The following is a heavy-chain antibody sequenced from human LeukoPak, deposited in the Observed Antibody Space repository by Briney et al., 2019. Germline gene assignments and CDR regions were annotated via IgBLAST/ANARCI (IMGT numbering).Heavy chain of an antibody. V-gene: IGHV1-18*01. CDR1: GYTFTSYG. D-gene: IGHD4-17*01. CDR3: ARDLLSNDYGDYGDVGY. Sequence: WASVKVSCKASGYTFTSYGISWVRQAPGQGLEWMGWISAYNGNTNYAQKLQGRVTMTTDTSTSTAYMELRSLRSDDTAVYYCARDLLSNDYGDYGDVGYWGQGTLVTVSS. CDR2: ISAYNGNT. J-gene: IGHJ4*02.